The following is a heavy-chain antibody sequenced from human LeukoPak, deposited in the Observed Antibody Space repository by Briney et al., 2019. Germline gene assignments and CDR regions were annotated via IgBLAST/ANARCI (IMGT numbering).Heavy chain of an antibody. J-gene: IGHJ4*02. CDR1: EFTFSSYS. Sequence: GGSLRLSCAASEFTFSSYSMNWVRQAPGKGLEWVSYITNSGNSKSYADSVKGQFTISRDNAKNSLYLQMNSLRAEDTAVYYCARDLYGDEDYWGQGTLVTVSS. D-gene: IGHD4-17*01. V-gene: IGHV3-21*05. CDR2: ITNSGNSK. CDR3: ARDLYGDEDY.